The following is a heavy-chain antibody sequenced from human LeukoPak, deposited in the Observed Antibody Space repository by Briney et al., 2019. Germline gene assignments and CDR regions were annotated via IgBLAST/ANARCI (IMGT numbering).Heavy chain of an antibody. CDR3: ATVVVPAARALDY. CDR1: GGSISSSSYY. V-gene: IGHV4-39*01. D-gene: IGHD2-2*01. J-gene: IGHJ4*02. CDR2: IYYSGST. Sequence: PSETLSLTCTVSGGSISSSSYYWGWIRQPPGKGREGIGSIYYSGSTYYNPSLKSRVTISVDTSKNQFSLKLSSVTAADTAVYYCATVVVPAARALDYWGQGTLVTVSS.